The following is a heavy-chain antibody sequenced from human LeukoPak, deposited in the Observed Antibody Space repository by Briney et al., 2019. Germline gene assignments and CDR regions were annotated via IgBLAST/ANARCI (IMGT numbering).Heavy chain of an antibody. V-gene: IGHV4-59*12. J-gene: IGHJ6*03. CDR2: IYYSGST. CDR1: GGSISSYY. CDR3: ARDRGAAYYYYYYMDV. Sequence: PSETLSLTCTVSGGSISSYYWSWIRQPPGKGLEWIGYIYYSGSTNYNPSLKSRVTISVDTSKNQFSLKLSSVTAADTAVYYCARDRGAAYYYYYYMDVWGKGTTVTVSS. D-gene: IGHD3-10*01.